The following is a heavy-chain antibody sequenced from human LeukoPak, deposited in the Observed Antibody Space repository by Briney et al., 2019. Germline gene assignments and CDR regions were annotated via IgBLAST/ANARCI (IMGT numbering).Heavy chain of an antibody. V-gene: IGHV3-48*03. CDR3: ASQVYSSSWYFAFDI. Sequence: GGSLRLSCAASRFTFSSYEMNWVRQAPGKGLEWVSYISSSGSTIYYADSVKGRFTISRDNANNSLYLQMNSLRAEDTAVYYCASQVYSSSWYFAFDIWGQGTMVTVSS. CDR1: RFTFSSYE. CDR2: ISSSGSTI. D-gene: IGHD6-13*01. J-gene: IGHJ3*02.